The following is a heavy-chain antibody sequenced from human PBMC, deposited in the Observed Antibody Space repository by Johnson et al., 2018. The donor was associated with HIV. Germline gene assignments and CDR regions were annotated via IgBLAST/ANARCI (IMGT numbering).Heavy chain of an antibody. CDR2: ISSSGSTI. Sequence: QMLLVESGGGLVKPGGSLRLSCAASGFTFSDYYMSWIRQAPGKGLEWVSYISSSGSTIYYADSVKGRFTISRDNAKNSLYLQMNSLRAEDTAVYYCARPHVSSIAARRGVFEIWGQGTMVTVSS. CDR1: GFTFSDYY. CDR3: ARPHVSSIAARRGVFEI. V-gene: IGHV3-11*04. J-gene: IGHJ3*02. D-gene: IGHD6-6*01.